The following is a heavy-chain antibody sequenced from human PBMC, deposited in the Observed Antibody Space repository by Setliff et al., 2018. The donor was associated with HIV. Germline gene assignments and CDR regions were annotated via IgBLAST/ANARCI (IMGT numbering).Heavy chain of an antibody. D-gene: IGHD5-18*01. J-gene: IGHJ4*02. V-gene: IGHV3-7*01. Sequence: GGSLRLSCAASGFTFSSYWMSWVRQAPGKGLEWVANIKQDGSEKYYVDSVRGRFTISRDNARDSLYLQMNSLRVEDTAVYYCARTKHTADYWGQGTLVTVSS. CDR2: IKQDGSEK. CDR3: ARTKHTADY. CDR1: GFTFSSYW.